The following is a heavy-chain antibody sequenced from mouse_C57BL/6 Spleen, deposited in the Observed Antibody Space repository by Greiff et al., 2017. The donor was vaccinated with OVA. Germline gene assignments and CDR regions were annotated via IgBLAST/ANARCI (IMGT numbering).Heavy chain of an antibody. V-gene: IGHV1-53*01. CDR3: ASGGIYDYEGSMYY. J-gene: IGHJ4*01. CDR2: INPSNGGT. CDR1: GYTFTSYW. D-gene: IGHD2-4*01. Sequence: QVQLQQPGTELVKPGASVKLSCKASGYTFTSYWMHWVKQRPGQGLEWIGNINPSNGGTNYNEKFQSKATLTVDKSSSTAYMQLSSLTSEDAAVYYGASGGIYDYEGSMYYWGQGTSVTVSS.